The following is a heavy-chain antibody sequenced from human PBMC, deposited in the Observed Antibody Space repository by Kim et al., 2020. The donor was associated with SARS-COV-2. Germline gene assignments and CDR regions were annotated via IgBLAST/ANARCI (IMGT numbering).Heavy chain of an antibody. V-gene: IGHV3-9*01. Sequence: GGSLRLSCAPSGFTFGDYAMHWVRQVPGKGLEWVSGISWNSGTIGYADSVKGRFTISRDNAKNSLYLQMNSLRAEDTALYYCAKDFTYDYGSGRGPDAFDIWGQGTMVTVSS. CDR2: ISWNSGTI. CDR1: GFTFGDYA. CDR3: AKDFTYDYGSGRGPDAFDI. D-gene: IGHD3-10*01. J-gene: IGHJ3*02.